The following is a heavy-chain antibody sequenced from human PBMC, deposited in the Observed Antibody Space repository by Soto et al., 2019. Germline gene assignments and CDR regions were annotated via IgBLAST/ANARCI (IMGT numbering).Heavy chain of an antibody. Sequence: QLQLQESGPGLLKPSETLSLTCTVSGGSIRSSGYYWGWIRRPPGMGLEWIGSIFHGGSTLYTPSLNGRVTISVDTSKNQFSLKMTSVTAADTAVYYCARHATYCSSNSCYEFDFWGQGSLVTVSS. CDR1: GGSIRSSGYY. J-gene: IGHJ4*02. CDR3: ARHATYCSSNSCYEFDF. CDR2: IFHGGST. D-gene: IGHD2-2*01. V-gene: IGHV4-39*01.